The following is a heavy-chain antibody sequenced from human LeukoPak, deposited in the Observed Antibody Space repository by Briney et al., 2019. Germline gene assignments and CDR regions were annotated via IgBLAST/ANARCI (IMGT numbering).Heavy chain of an antibody. CDR3: AKGVPYDSKGWFDP. D-gene: IGHD3-22*01. V-gene: IGHV3-9*01. CDR1: GFTFDDYA. Sequence: GRSLRLSCAASGFTFDDYAMHWVRQAPGKGLEWVSGISWNRGSIGYADSVKGRFTISRDNAKNSLYLQMNSLRAEDTALYYCAKGVPYDSKGWFDPWGQGTLVTVSS. J-gene: IGHJ5*02. CDR2: ISWNRGSI.